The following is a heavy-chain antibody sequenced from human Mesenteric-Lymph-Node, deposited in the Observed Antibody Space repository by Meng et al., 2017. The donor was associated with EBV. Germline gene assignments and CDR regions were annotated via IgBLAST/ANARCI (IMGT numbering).Heavy chain of an antibody. Sequence: QRVQSGAEVKKPGASVKVSCKASGYSFTSYGISWVRQAPGQGLEWMGWTSGYNGNTNYAQKFQGRVTMTTDTSTSTAYMELRSLRSDDTAVYYCAREGRVPAAMGFDPWGQGTLVTVSS. CDR1: GYSFTSYG. CDR2: TSGYNGNT. J-gene: IGHJ5*02. D-gene: IGHD2-2*01. CDR3: AREGRVPAAMGFDP. V-gene: IGHV1-18*01.